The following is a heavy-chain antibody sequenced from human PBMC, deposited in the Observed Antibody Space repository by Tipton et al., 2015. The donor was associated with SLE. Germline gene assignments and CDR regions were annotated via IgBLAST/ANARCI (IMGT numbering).Heavy chain of an antibody. CDR3: ARGPYDDFWSGPFDY. V-gene: IGHV4-59*11. CDR2: IYSSGNT. Sequence: TLSLTCSVSGGSINSQYWSWIRQPPGKGLEWIGFIYSSGNTNYNPSLKSRVTISVDTSKNQFSLELSSVTAADTAVYYCARGPYDDFWSGPFDYWGQGTLVTVSS. CDR1: GGSINSQY. D-gene: IGHD3-3*01. J-gene: IGHJ4*02.